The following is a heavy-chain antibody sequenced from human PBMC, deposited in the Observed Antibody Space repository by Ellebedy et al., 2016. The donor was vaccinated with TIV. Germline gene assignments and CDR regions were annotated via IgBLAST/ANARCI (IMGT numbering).Heavy chain of an antibody. CDR2: VSWNSGVR. CDR1: GFPLDEYG. J-gene: IGHJ4*02. D-gene: IGHD3-22*01. Sequence: SLKISCAASGFPLDEYGMHWVRQAPGKGLEWVSGVSWNSGVRVYADSVKGRFTVSRDNAKNSVYLEINSLRSDDTAVYYCARSRLGLIVVVITTYLDYWGQGTLVTVSS. CDR3: ARSRLGLIVVVITTYLDY. V-gene: IGHV3-9*01.